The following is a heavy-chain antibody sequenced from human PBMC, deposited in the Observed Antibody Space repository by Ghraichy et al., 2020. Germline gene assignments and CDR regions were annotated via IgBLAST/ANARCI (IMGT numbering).Heavy chain of an antibody. CDR1: GFTFNNYW. CDR2: INRAGSDS. D-gene: IGHD3-16*01. J-gene: IGHJ4*02. V-gene: IGHV3-74*01. CDR3: ATESHAYSREDY. Sequence: GGSLRLSCAASGFTFNNYWMHWVRQAPGKGLVWVSRINRAGSDSNYADSVKGRFTVSRDNAKNTVYLQMNSLSAEDTAIYYCATESHAYSREDYWGQGTLVTVSS.